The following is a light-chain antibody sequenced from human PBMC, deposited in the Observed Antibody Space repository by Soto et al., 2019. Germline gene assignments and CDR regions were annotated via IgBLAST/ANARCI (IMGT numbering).Light chain of an antibody. CDR1: NIGSQS. CDR2: HDG. CDR3: QVWDSSSDQV. J-gene: IGLJ3*02. V-gene: IGLV3-21*02. Sequence: SYELTQPPSVSVAPGQTATLTCGGDNIGSQSVHWYRQKPVQAPVLVVFHDGDRPSGIPDRFSVSNSGNTATLTISGVEVGDEADYYCQVWDSSSDQVVGGGTKLTVL.